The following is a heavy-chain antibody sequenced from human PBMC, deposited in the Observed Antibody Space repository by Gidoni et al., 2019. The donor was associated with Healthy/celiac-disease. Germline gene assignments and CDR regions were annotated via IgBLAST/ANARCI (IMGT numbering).Heavy chain of an antibody. Sequence: EVQLVESGGGLVQPGGSLNLSCPASGFPSSSYSMNWVRQAPGKGLEWVSYISSSSSTIYYADSVKGRFTISRDNAKNSLYLQMNSLRDEDTAVYYCAVANYGSGSLLDYWGQGTLVTVSS. CDR3: AVANYGSGSLLDY. V-gene: IGHV3-48*02. D-gene: IGHD3-10*01. CDR1: GFPSSSYS. J-gene: IGHJ4*02. CDR2: ISSSSSTI.